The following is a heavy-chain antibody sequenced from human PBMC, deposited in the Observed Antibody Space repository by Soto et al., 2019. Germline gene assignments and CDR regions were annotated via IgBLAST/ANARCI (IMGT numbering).Heavy chain of an antibody. V-gene: IGHV3-7*01. J-gene: IGHJ6*02. Sequence: PGGSLRLSCAASGFTFSSYWMSWVRQAPGKGLEWVANIKEDGSDMYYVDHVKGRFTISRDNAKNSLYLQMNSLRAEDTAVYYCARSEYSYGYYGMDVWGQGTTVTVSS. CDR1: GFTFSSYW. CDR3: ARSEYSYGYYGMDV. CDR2: IKEDGSDM. D-gene: IGHD5-18*01.